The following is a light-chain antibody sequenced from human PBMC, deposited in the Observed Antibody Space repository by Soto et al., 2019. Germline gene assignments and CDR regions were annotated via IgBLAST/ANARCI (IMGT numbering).Light chain of an antibody. V-gene: IGKV3-15*01. Sequence: EIVMTQSPATLSVSPGESATLSCRASQSISSNLAWYQQKRGQAPRLLIYGASTRATGIPARFSGSGSGTELTLTISSLQSEDFAVYYCQQYQNWPPLTFGGGTKVEIK. CDR1: QSISSN. CDR2: GAS. CDR3: QQYQNWPPLT. J-gene: IGKJ4*01.